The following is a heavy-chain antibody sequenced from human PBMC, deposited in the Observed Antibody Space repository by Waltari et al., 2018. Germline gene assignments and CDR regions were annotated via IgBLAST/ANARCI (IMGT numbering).Heavy chain of an antibody. CDR2: LNSGGNHT. CDR1: GFTFSSFW. D-gene: IGHD4-17*01. V-gene: IGHV3-74*01. J-gene: IGHJ4*02. CDR3: ATVTTPRDV. Sequence: VQLVQSGGGLVQPGGSLRLSCAASGFTFSSFWMHWVRQAPGKGLGWVSLLNSGGNHTLYADSVKGRFTVSRDNSRNTVYLQMNNLRVEDAGVYFCATVTTPRDVWGQGTLVTVSS.